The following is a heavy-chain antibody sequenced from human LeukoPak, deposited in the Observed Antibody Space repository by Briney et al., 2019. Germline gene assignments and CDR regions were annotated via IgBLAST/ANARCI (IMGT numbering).Heavy chain of an antibody. CDR3: AKESLRGHSYGFDN. CDR1: GFIVRNYY. V-gene: IGHV3-53*01. Sequence: GGSLRLSCAASGFIVRNYYLSWVRQAPGKGLEWVSVIYSGGSTYYADSVEGRFTISRDNSKNTLYLQMNSLRAGDTALYYCAKESLRGHSYGFDNWGQGTLVTVSS. J-gene: IGHJ4*02. D-gene: IGHD5-18*01. CDR2: IYSGGST.